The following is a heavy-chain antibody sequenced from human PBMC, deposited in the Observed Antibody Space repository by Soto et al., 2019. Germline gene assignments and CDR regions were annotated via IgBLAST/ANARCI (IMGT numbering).Heavy chain of an antibody. D-gene: IGHD5-12*01. CDR1: GGAISSGGYY. Sequence: QVQLQESGPGLVKPSQTLSLTCTVSGGAISSGGYYWSLIRQHPGKGLEWIGYIYYSGSTYYNPSLKSRVTISVDTSKHQFSLKLSSVTAADTAVYYCARVGLEMATITCYCDYWGQGTMVTVSS. CDR3: ARVGLEMATITCYCDY. CDR2: IYYSGST. J-gene: IGHJ4*02. V-gene: IGHV4-31*03.